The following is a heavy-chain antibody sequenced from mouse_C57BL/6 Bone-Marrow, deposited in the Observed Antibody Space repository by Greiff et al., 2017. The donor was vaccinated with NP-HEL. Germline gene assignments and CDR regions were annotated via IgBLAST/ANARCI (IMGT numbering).Heavy chain of an antibody. CDR3: ARRRMKHAMDY. CDR2: IYPGSGNT. J-gene: IGHJ4*01. CDR1: GYSFTSYY. Sequence: QVQLQQSGPELVKPGASVKISCKASGYSFTSYYIHWVKQRPGQGLEWIGWIYPGSGNTKYNEKFKGKATLTADTSSSTAYMQLSSLTSEDAAVYYCARRRMKHAMDYWGQGTSVTVSS. V-gene: IGHV1-66*01.